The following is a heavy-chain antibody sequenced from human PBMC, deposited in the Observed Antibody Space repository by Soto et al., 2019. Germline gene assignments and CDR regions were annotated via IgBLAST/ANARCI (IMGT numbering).Heavy chain of an antibody. CDR3: ATLLLSGSAAGSFGYYFDY. CDR2: IDPSDSYT. J-gene: IGHJ4*02. Sequence: ESLKISCKGSGYSFTSYWISWVRQMPGKGLEWMGRIDPSDSYTNYSPSFQGHVTISADKSISTAYLQWSSLKASDTAMYYCATLLLSGSAAGSFGYYFDYWGQGTLVTVSS. V-gene: IGHV5-10-1*01. D-gene: IGHD6-13*01. CDR1: GYSFTSYW.